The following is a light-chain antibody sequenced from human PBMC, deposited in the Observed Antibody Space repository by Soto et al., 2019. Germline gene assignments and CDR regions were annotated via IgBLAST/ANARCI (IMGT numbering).Light chain of an antibody. CDR1: QSVSSN. CDR3: QQYNHWWCT. Sequence: EIVMTQSPATLSVSPGERATLSCRASQSVSSNLAWYQQKPGQAPRLLIYGASTRATGIPARFSGSGSGTEFTLTISSVQSADLAVYYCQQYNHWWCTFGQGTKVETK. J-gene: IGKJ1*01. V-gene: IGKV3-15*01. CDR2: GAS.